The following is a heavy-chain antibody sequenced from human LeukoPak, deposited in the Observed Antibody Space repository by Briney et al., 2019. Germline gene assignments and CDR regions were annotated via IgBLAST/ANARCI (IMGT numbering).Heavy chain of an antibody. CDR2: MNPNNGQT. J-gene: IGHJ4*02. CDR3: ARGLYPSGNYPPDY. CDR1: GYTFTSYD. V-gene: IGHV1-8*01. D-gene: IGHD3-10*01. Sequence: GASAKVSCKASGYTFTSYDINWVRQATGQGLEWMAWMNPNNGQTDVAQKFQGRVTMTRDTSISTAYMELSSLRSDDTAVYYCARGLYPSGNYPPDYWGQGTLVTVSS.